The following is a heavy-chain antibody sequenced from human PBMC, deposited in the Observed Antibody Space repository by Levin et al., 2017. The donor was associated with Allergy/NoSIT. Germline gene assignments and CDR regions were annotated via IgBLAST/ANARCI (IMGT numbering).Heavy chain of an antibody. V-gene: IGHV1-18*01. Sequence: ASVKVSCKASGYTFTSYGISWVRQAPGQGLEWMGWISAYNGNTNYAQKLQGRVTMTTDTSTSTAYMELRSLRSDDTAVYYCARGRIVVVPAATWYFDLWGRGTLVTVSS. CDR3: ARGRIVVVPAATWYFDL. D-gene: IGHD2-2*01. J-gene: IGHJ2*01. CDR1: GYTFTSYG. CDR2: ISAYNGNT.